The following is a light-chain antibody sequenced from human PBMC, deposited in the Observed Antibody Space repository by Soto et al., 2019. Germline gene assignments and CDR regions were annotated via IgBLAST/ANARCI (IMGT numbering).Light chain of an antibody. CDR2: DVS. J-gene: IGKJ1*01. CDR3: QQRGDWPA. CDR1: QSVTIGH. V-gene: IGKV3D-20*02. Sequence: VLTQSPCTLSLSPGDRATLSCRASQSVTIGHLAWYQHKPGQAPRLLFYDVSNRANGIPDSCSSSASGTTFTLTNSSLKPEDSAIYSCQQRGDWPAFGRGTKVDI.